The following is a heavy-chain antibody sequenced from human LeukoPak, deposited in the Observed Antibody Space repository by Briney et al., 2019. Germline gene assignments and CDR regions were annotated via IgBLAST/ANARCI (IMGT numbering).Heavy chain of an antibody. Sequence: GASVKLSCKASGYTFTGYYMHWVRQAPGQGLEWMGWINPNSGRTNYAQKFQGRVTITRDTSNSTAHTELSRLRSDETAVYYCARGGLYYVWDAFDIWGQGTMVTVSS. D-gene: IGHD3-16*01. CDR1: GYTFTGYY. CDR3: ARGGLYYVWDAFDI. CDR2: INPNSGRT. J-gene: IGHJ3*02. V-gene: IGHV1-2*02.